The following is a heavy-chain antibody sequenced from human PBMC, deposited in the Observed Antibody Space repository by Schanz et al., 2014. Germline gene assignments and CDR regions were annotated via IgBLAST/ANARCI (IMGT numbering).Heavy chain of an antibody. CDR3: VRHGNYEFWHGPTPQFEN. V-gene: IGHV4-39*01. J-gene: IGHJ4*02. D-gene: IGHD3-3*01. Sequence: QLQLQESGPGLVKPSETLSLTCTVSGGSISSSSYYWGWIRQPPGKGLEWIGSIYYSGSSYYNPSRKSRYPISVHRPKTLSPVNVTYAAAADTAVYYCVRHGNYEFWHGPTPQFENWGQGTLVTVST. CDR1: GGSISSSSYY. CDR2: IYYSGSS.